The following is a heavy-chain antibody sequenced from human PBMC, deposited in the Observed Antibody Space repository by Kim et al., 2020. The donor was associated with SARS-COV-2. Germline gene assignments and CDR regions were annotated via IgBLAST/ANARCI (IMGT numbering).Heavy chain of an antibody. CDR2: ISGSGATT. Sequence: GGSLRLSCAASGFTFSSYAMSWVRQAPGKGLEWVSAISGSGATTYYADPVKGRFTISRDNSKHTLYLQMNSLRAEDTAVYYCAKDLRFGDSNRGQGTLVTVSS. J-gene: IGHJ4*02. CDR1: GFTFSSYA. V-gene: IGHV3-23*01. CDR3: AKDLRFGDSN. D-gene: IGHD3-16*01.